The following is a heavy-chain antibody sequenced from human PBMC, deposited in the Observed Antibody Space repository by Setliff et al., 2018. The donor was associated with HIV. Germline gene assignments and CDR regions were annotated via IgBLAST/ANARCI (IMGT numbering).Heavy chain of an antibody. J-gene: IGHJ6*02. CDR1: GFTFSSYA. D-gene: IGHD3-10*01. V-gene: IGHV3-30*01. Sequence: GGSLRLSCAASGFTFSSYAMHWGRQAPGKGLEWVAVISYDGSNKYYADSVKGRFTISRDNSKNTLYLQMNSLRAEDTAVYYCARSVIGYYYYGMDVWGQGTLVTVSS. CDR2: ISYDGSNK. CDR3: ARSVIGYYYYGMDV.